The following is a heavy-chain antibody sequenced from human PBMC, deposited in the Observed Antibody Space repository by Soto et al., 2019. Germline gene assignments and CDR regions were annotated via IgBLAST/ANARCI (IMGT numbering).Heavy chain of an antibody. V-gene: IGHV1-18*01. CDR3: ARDFRRKSYSSGFIDY. CDR1: GWTFTVYG. Sequence: ASLKVYCNTSGWTFTVYGISCVRESRGAGLELMGWISAYNGNTNYAQKLQGRVTMTTDTSTSTAYMELRSLRSDDTAVYYCARDFRRKSYSSGFIDYWGQGTLGTVSS. J-gene: IGHJ4*02. CDR2: ISAYNGNT. D-gene: IGHD6-19*01.